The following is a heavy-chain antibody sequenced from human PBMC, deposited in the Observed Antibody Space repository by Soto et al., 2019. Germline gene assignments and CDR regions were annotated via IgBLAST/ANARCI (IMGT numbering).Heavy chain of an antibody. CDR3: AKDRRRGYSYGYDAFDI. CDR1: GFTFSSYA. CDR2: ISGSGGST. V-gene: IGHV3-23*01. J-gene: IGHJ3*02. Sequence: EVQLLESGGGLVQPGGSLRLSCAASGFTFSSYAMSWVHQAPGKGLEWVSAISGSGGSTYYADSVKGRFTISRDNSKNTLYLQMNSLRAEDTAVYYCAKDRRRGYSYGYDAFDIWGQGTMVTVSS. D-gene: IGHD5-18*01.